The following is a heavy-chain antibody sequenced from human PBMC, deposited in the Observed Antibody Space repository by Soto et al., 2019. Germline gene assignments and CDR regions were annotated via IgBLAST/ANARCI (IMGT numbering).Heavy chain of an antibody. CDR2: TYYRSKWYY. J-gene: IGHJ4*01. D-gene: IGHD1-26*01. CDR1: GDSVSSNSAG. CDR3: ARGEQYSGRIFDY. Sequence: QVQLQQSGPGLVKPSQTLSLTCAITGDSVSSNSAGWSWVRQSPSSGLEWLGRTYYRSKWYYAYAVSVRGRLTINPDTSKNQYSLQLNSVTPEDTAVYFCARGEQYSGRIFDYWGQGTLVTVSS. V-gene: IGHV6-1*01.